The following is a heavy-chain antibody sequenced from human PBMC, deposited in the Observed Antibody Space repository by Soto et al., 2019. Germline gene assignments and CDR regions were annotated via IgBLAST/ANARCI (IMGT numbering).Heavy chain of an antibody. CDR2: ISAYNGNT. Sequence: GASVKVFFKASGYTFTSYGISWVRQAPGQGLEWMGWISAYNGNTNYAQKLQGRVTMTTDTSTSTAYMELRSLRSDDTAVYYCAREAYYDSSGYYYGYWGQGTLVTVSS. CDR3: AREAYYDSSGYYYGY. D-gene: IGHD3-22*01. CDR1: GYTFTSYG. V-gene: IGHV1-18*01. J-gene: IGHJ4*02.